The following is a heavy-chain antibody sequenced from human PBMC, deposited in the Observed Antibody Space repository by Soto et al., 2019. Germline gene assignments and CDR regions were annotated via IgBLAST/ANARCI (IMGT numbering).Heavy chain of an antibody. CDR2: ISYDGSNK. CDR1: GFTFSSYG. CDR3: SKDSIAARPSSFDY. Sequence: QVQLVESGGGVVQPGRSLRLSCAASGFTFSSYGMHWVRQAPGKGLEWVAVISYDGSNKYYADSVKGRFTISRDNSKNTLYRQMDSLRAEDTAVYYCSKDSIAARPSSFDYWGQGTLVTVSS. V-gene: IGHV3-30*18. D-gene: IGHD6-6*01. J-gene: IGHJ4*02.